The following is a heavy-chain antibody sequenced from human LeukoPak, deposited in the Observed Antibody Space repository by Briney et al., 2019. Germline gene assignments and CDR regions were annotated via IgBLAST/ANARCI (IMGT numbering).Heavy chain of an antibody. D-gene: IGHD3-22*01. CDR1: GYTFTNYW. V-gene: IGHV5-51*01. CDR3: ARSVGVVITTGYDY. CDR2: IYTGDSTT. J-gene: IGHJ4*02. Sequence: GASLQISCKASGYTFTNYWIGWVRQVPGKGLEWMGIIYTGDSTTRYSPSFQGQVTISADKSINTAYLQWSSLKASDTAMYYCARSVGVVITTGYDYWGQGTLVTASS.